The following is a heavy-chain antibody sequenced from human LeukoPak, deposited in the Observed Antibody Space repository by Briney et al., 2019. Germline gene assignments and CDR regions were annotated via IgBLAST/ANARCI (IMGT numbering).Heavy chain of an antibody. V-gene: IGHV3-7*01. Sequence: GGSLRLSCAASGFTFISYWMSWVRQAPGKGLEWVANIKQDGSEKYYVGSVKGRFTISRDNAKNSLYLQMNSLRAEDTAVYYCARDRSSSWPTFDYWGQGTLVTVSS. J-gene: IGHJ4*02. CDR3: ARDRSSSWPTFDY. CDR2: IKQDGSEK. D-gene: IGHD6-13*01. CDR1: GFTFISYW.